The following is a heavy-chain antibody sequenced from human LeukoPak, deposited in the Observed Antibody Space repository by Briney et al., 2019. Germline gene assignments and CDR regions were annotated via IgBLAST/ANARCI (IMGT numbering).Heavy chain of an antibody. CDR1: GFTFSSYA. V-gene: IGHV3-23*01. Sequence: GGSLRLSCAACGFTFSSYAMSLVRQAPGKGLEWVSAISGSGGSTYYADSVKGRFTISRDNSKNTLYLQMNSLGAEDTAVYYCAKETSHYFDYWGQGTLVTVSS. CDR3: AKETSHYFDY. CDR2: ISGSGGST. J-gene: IGHJ4*02.